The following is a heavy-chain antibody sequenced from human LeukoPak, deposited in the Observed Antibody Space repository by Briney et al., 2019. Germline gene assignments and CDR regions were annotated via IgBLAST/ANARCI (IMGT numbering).Heavy chain of an antibody. Sequence: GGSLRLSCAASGVTFCDYYMSWIRPAPGGGREWIAYMSSSSTYTNYEDSVQGRFTVSRDNAKTSVFVQMNRLRAEETAIYYCATSRMWYHFDYLGQGTLVLVSS. CDR2: MSSSSTYT. D-gene: IGHD2-15*01. J-gene: IGHJ4*02. CDR3: ATSRMWYHFDY. V-gene: IGHV3-11*03. CDR1: GVTFCDYY.